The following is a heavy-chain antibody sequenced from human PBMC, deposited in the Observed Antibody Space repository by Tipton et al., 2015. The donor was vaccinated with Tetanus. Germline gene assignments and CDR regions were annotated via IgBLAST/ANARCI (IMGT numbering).Heavy chain of an antibody. V-gene: IGHV7-4-1*02. D-gene: IGHD2-21*01. CDR2: VNTNNGNP. Sequence: QVQLVQSGAEMKKPGASVKISCKASGYSFTNYAINWVRQAPGQGLEWVGWVNTNNGNPTFAQGFTGRFVFSLDTFVNTAYLQINSQKAEDTAIYYGAGGSQGVVVLMDVWGEGTTVTVSS. CDR3: AGGSQGVVVLMDV. CDR1: GYSFTNYA. J-gene: IGHJ6*03.